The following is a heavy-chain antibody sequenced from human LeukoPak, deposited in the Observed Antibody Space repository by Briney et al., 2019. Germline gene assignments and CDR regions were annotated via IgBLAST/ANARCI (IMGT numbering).Heavy chain of an antibody. CDR2: ISYDGSNK. CDR1: GFTFSSYA. CDR3: ARGVRTLYSSSWEYNWFDP. D-gene: IGHD6-13*01. J-gene: IGHJ5*02. V-gene: IGHV3-30*04. Sequence: GGSLRLSCAASGFTFSSYAMNWVHEAPGKGLEWVAVISYDGSNKYYADSVKGRFTISRDNSKNTLYLQMNSLRAEDTAVYYCARGVRTLYSSSWEYNWFDPWGQGTLVTVSS.